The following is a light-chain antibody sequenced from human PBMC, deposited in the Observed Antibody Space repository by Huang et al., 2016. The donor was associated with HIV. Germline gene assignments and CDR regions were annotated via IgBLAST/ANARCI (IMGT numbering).Light chain of an antibody. V-gene: IGKV4-1*01. CDR1: QSLLYSVNNKIY. CDR2: WAS. Sequence: DIVMMQSPDSLAVSLGERATIDCKSSQSLLYSVNNKIYLGWYQQKPGQSPKLLFYWASTRESGVPDRFSGSGSGTDFTLTISSLQAEDVAVYYCQQYYSRPPTFGQGTKLEIK. CDR3: QQYYSRPPT. J-gene: IGKJ2*01.